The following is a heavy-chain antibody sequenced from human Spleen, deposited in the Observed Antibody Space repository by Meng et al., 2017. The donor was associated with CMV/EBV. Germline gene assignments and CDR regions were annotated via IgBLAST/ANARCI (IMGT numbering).Heavy chain of an antibody. V-gene: IGHV3-15*01. Sequence: GGSLRLSCVASGFTFRSYWMYWVRQVPGKGLEWVGRIKSKTDGGTTDYAAPVKGRFTISRDDSKNTLYLQMNSLKTEDTAVYYCTTAAEYYGSGNWGQGTLVTVSS. J-gene: IGHJ4*02. CDR2: IKSKTDGGTT. CDR1: GFTFRSYW. D-gene: IGHD3-10*01. CDR3: TTAAEYYGSGN.